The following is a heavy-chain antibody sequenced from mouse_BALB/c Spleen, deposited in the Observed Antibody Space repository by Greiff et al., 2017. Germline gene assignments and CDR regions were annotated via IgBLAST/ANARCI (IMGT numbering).Heavy chain of an antibody. CDR2: IDPETGGT. D-gene: IGHD1-1*01. J-gene: IGHJ4*01. CDR3: TNYYGSAMDD. CDR1: GYTFTDYE. V-gene: IGHV1-15*01. Sequence: QVQLKQSGAELVRPGASVTLSCKASGYTFTDYEMHWVKQTPVHGLEWIGAIDPETGGTAYNQKFKGKATLTADKSSSTAYMELRSLTSEDSAVYYCTNYYGSAMDDWGQGTSGTVSS.